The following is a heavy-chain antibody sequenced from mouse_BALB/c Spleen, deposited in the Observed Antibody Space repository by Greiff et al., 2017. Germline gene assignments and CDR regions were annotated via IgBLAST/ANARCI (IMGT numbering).Heavy chain of an antibody. J-gene: IGHJ2*01. Sequence: QVQLQPSGPGLVQPSQSLSITCTVSGFSLTSYGVHWVRQSPGKGLEWLGVIWSGGSTDYNAAFISRLSISKDNSKSQVFFKMNSLQANDTAIYYCARSAFNWEGRSFDYWGQGTTLTVSS. CDR2: IWSGGST. V-gene: IGHV2-2*02. CDR1: GFSLTSYG. CDR3: ARSAFNWEGRSFDY. D-gene: IGHD4-1*02.